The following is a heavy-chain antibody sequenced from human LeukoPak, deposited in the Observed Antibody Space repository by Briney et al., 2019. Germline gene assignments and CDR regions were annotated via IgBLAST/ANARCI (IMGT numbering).Heavy chain of an antibody. J-gene: IGHJ4*02. CDR3: ARRNYYDSSRFDY. CDR1: GGSISSGDYY. Sequence: PSETLSLTCTVSGGSISSGDYYWSWIRQPPGKGLEWIGYIYYSGSTYYNPSLKSRVTISVDTSKNQFSLKLSSVTAADTAVYYCARRNYYDSSRFDYWGQGTLVSVSS. D-gene: IGHD3-22*01. CDR2: IYYSGST. V-gene: IGHV4-30-4*08.